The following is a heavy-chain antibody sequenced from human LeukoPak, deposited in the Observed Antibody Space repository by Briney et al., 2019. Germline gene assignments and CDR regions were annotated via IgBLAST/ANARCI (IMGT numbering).Heavy chain of an antibody. CDR2: IGFDGNNK. V-gene: IGHV3-33*01. CDR3: ARGSYGAYNYCDY. CDR1: GFTFSSYG. J-gene: IGHJ4*02. D-gene: IGHD4/OR15-4a*01. Sequence: PGGSLRLSCAASGFTFSSYGMHWVRQAPARGLEWVAVIGFDGNNKFYADSVKGRFTISRDNSKNTLYLQMNSLRAEDTAVYCCARGSYGAYNYCDYWGQGTLVTVSS.